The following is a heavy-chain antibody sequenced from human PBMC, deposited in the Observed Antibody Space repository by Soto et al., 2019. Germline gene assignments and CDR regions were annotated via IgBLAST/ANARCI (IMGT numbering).Heavy chain of an antibody. CDR2: IYYSGST. V-gene: IGHV4-39*01. Sequence: QLQLQESGPGLVKPSETLSLTCTVSGGSISSSSYYWGWIRQPPGKGLEWIGSIYYSGSTYYNPSLKSRVTISVDTSKNQFSLKLSSVTAADTAVYYCARLGLLMIGWFDPWGQGTLVTVSS. CDR3: ARLGLLMIGWFDP. D-gene: IGHD3-22*01. CDR1: GGSISSSSYY. J-gene: IGHJ5*02.